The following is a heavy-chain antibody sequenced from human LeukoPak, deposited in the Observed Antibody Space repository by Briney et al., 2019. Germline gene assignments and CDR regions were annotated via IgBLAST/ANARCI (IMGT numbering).Heavy chain of an antibody. V-gene: IGHV1-18*01. CDR2: MNPNSGNT. CDR1: GYTFTNYD. Sequence: GASVKVSCKASGYTFTNYDINWVRQATGQGLEWMGWMNPNSGNTNYAQKLQGRVTMTTDTSTSTAYMELRSLRSDDTAVYYCARDDYGDLPFDYWGQGTLVTVSS. CDR3: ARDDYGDLPFDY. D-gene: IGHD4-17*01. J-gene: IGHJ4*02.